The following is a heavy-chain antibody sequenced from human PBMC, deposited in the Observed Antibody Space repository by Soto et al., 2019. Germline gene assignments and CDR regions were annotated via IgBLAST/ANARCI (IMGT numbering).Heavy chain of an antibody. CDR1: GDSVSSNTAA. J-gene: IGHJ4*02. Sequence: SQTLSLTCAISGDSVSSNTAAWNWIRSSPSRGLEWLGRTYYRSNWRHDYAVSVKSRITVNPDTSKNHFSLQLNSVTPDDTAVCYCERGVAGSGFDLWGQGTLVTFSS. D-gene: IGHD6-19*01. CDR3: ERGVAGSGFDL. V-gene: IGHV6-1*01. CDR2: TYYRSNWRH.